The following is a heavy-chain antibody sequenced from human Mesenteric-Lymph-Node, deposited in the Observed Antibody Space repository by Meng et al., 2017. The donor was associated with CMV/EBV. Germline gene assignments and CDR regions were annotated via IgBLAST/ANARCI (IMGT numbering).Heavy chain of an antibody. CDR3: ARQKQWLVSYYYYYGMDV. Sequence: GESLKISCKGSGYSFTSYWIGWVRQMPGKGLEWMGIIYPGDSDTRYSPSFQGQVTISADKSISTAYLQWSSLKASDTAMYYCARQKQWLVSYYYYYGMDVWGQGTTVTVSS. CDR1: GYSFTSYW. D-gene: IGHD6-19*01. CDR2: IYPGDSDT. V-gene: IGHV5-51*01. J-gene: IGHJ6*02.